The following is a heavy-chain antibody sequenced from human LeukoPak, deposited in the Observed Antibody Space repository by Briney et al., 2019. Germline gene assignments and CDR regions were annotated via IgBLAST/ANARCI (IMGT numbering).Heavy chain of an antibody. CDR1: GFPFSSYS. Sequence: GGSLRLSCAASGFPFSSYSMHWVRQAQGKGLVWVSRINSDGSSTIYADSVKGRFTISRDNAKNTLYLQMNGLRAEDTAIYYCTRNWIHDSWGQGTLVTVSS. V-gene: IGHV3-74*01. CDR2: INSDGSST. CDR3: TRNWIHDS. J-gene: IGHJ5*02. D-gene: IGHD5-18*01.